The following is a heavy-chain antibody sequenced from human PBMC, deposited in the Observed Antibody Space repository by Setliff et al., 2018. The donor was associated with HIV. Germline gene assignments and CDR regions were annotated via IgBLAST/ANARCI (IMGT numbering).Heavy chain of an antibody. CDR2: IYPGDSDT. D-gene: IGHD3-16*01. CDR3: ARHKGAGPYYYYMDV. Sequence: GESLKISCKGSGYSFTSYWIGWVRQMPGKGLEWMGIIYPGDSDTRCSPSFQGQVTISADKSISTAYLQWSSLKASDTAMYYCARHKGAGPYYYYMDVWGKVTTVTVSS. V-gene: IGHV5-51*01. CDR1: GYSFTSYW. J-gene: IGHJ6*03.